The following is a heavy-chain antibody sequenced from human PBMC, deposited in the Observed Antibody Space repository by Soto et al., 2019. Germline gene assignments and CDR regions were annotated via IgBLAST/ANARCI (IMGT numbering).Heavy chain of an antibody. D-gene: IGHD3-3*01. V-gene: IGHV3-23*01. CDR2: ISGSGGST. CDR3: ARERVRVASDY. J-gene: IGHJ4*02. Sequence: PGGSLRLSCAASGFTFASFGMTWVRQAPGKGLEWVSAISGSGGSTYYADSVKGRFTISRENSRNTLYLRMNSLRVEDTAVYYCARERVRVASDYWGQGTLVTVSS. CDR1: GFTFASFG.